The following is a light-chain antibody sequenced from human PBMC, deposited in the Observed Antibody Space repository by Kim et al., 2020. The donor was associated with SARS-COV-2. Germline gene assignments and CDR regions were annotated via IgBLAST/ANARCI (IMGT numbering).Light chain of an antibody. CDR2: AAS. CDR1: QDIGNY. Sequence: GDRVTITGRASQDIGNYLAWYQQRPGKPPKLLIFAASTLQSGVPSRFSGVKSGTEFTLIISSLQPEDVATYFCQKYNSAPITFGQGTRLEIK. CDR3: QKYNSAPIT. J-gene: IGKJ5*01. V-gene: IGKV1-27*01.